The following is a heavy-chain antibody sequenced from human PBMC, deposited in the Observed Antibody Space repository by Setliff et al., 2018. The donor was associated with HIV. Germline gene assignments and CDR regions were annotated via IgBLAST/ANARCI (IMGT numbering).Heavy chain of an antibody. Sequence: ASVKVSCKASGYTFINFYIYWVRQAPGQGLEWVGRISPNSGGTDYSQKFQGRVSMTRDTSTNTAYLDLTNLTSDDTAVYFCVKDGGPWGSGDWGQGTLVTVSS. CDR1: GYTFINFY. CDR2: ISPNSGGT. D-gene: IGHD7-27*01. CDR3: VKDGGPWGSGD. V-gene: IGHV1-2*06. J-gene: IGHJ4*02.